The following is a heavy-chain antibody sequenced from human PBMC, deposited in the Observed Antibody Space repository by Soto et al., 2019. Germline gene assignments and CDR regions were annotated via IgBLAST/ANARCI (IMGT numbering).Heavy chain of an antibody. D-gene: IGHD1-26*01. J-gene: IGHJ6*02. CDR1: GYTFTGYY. V-gene: IGHV1-46*01. CDR3: ARPGRWELRWKVTDYYYGMDV. CDR2: INPSGGST. Sequence: GASVKVSCKASGYTFTGYYMHWVRQAPGQGLEWMGIINPSGGSTSYAQKFQGRVTMTRDTSTSTVYMELSSLRSEDTAVYYCARPGRWELRWKVTDYYYGMDVWGQGTTVTVSS.